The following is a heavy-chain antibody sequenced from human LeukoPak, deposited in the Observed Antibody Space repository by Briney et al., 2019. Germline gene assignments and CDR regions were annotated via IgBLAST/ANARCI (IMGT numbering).Heavy chain of an antibody. CDR1: GFTVSGTH. Sequence: GGSLRLSCAASGFTVSGTHMSWVRQARGKALEWVSAMYTGGTTYYADSVMGRFTVSRDNSRNTVFLHMNSLRVDDTAVYYCAKDEATSGGGLASWGQGTLVTVSS. D-gene: IGHD3-16*01. J-gene: IGHJ4*02. CDR3: AKDEATSGGGLAS. V-gene: IGHV3-53*01. CDR2: MYTGGTT.